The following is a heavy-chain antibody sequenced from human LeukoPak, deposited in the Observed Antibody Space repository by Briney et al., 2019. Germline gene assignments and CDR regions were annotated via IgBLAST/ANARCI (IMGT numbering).Heavy chain of an antibody. J-gene: IGHJ4*02. D-gene: IGHD3-22*01. Sequence: ASVKVSCKASGYTFTSYAMNWVRQAPGQGLEWMGWINTNTGNPTYAQGFTGRFVFSLDTSVSTAYLQISSLKAEDTAVYYCYTTTYYYYSSGLDYWGQGTLVTVSS. CDR1: GYTFTSYA. V-gene: IGHV7-4-1*02. CDR3: YTTTYYYYSSGLDY. CDR2: INTNTGNP.